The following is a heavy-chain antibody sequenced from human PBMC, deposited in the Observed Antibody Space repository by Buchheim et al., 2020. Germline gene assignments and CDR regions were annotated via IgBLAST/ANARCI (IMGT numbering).Heavy chain of an antibody. J-gene: IGHJ4*02. CDR1: GFTFSSYA. V-gene: IGHV3-23*01. Sequence: EVQLLESGGGLVQPGGSLRLSCAASGFTFSSYAMSWVRQAPGKGLDWVSAISGSGGSTYYADSVKGRVTISRDNSKNTLYLQMNSLRAEDTAVYYCGRNQFSSSSGWNLDYWGQGTL. CDR2: ISGSGGST. CDR3: GRNQFSSSSGWNLDY. D-gene: IGHD6-19*01.